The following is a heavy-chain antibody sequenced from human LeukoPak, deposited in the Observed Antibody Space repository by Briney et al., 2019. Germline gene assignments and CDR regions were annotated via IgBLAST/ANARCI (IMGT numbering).Heavy chain of an antibody. CDR1: GYTFTSYD. V-gene: IGHV1-8*01. CDR2: MNPNSGNT. D-gene: IGHD2-8*01. CDR3: ARDLGYCTNGVCHTRFDY. J-gene: IGHJ4*02. Sequence: ASVKVSCKASGYTFTSYDINWVRQAAGQGLEWMGWMNPNSGNTGSAQQFQGRVTLTRDTSISTAYMELSSLRSEDTAVYYCARDLGYCTNGVCHTRFDYWGQGTLVAVSS.